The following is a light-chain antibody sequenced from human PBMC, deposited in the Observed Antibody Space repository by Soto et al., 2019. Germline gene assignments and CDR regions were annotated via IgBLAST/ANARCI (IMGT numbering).Light chain of an antibody. J-gene: IGKJ5*01. CDR2: DVS. CDR1: QSISSN. V-gene: IGKV3-15*01. CDR3: QQYNNFI. Sequence: EIVMTQSPATLSVSPGERATLSCRASQSISSNLAWYQQKPGQAPRLLIYDVSTRATGIPARFSGSGSGTEFTLTISSLQSEDFAVYYCQQYNNFIFGQGTRLEIK.